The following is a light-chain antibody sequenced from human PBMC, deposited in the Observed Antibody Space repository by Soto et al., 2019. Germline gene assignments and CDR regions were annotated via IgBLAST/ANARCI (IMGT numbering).Light chain of an antibody. J-gene: IGKJ2*03. CDR2: GAS. CDR1: QDVSTN. CDR3: QHYNNWPPYS. Sequence: ETVMTQSPATLSVSPGESATLSCRASQDVSTNLAWFHQKPGQTPRLVLYGASKRATGIPARFSGSGSGRHFTLTIIGLQSADFGVYYCQHYNNWPPYSFGQGTKVEIK. V-gene: IGKV3-15*01.